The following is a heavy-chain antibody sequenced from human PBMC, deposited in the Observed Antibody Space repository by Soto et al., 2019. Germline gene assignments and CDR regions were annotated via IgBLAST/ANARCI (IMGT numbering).Heavy chain of an antibody. V-gene: IGHV3-53*01. D-gene: IGHD3-10*01. Sequence: GGSLRLSCAASGFTVSSNYMSWVRQAPGKGLEWVSVIYSGGSTYYADSVKGRFTISRDNSKNTLYLQMNSLRAEDTAVYYCAREQGSGSHYYYYGMDVWGQGTTVTVSS. J-gene: IGHJ6*02. CDR1: GFTVSSNY. CDR2: IYSGGST. CDR3: AREQGSGSHYYYYGMDV.